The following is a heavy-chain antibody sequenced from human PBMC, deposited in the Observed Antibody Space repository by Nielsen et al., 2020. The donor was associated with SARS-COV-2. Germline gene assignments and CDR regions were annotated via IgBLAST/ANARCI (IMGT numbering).Heavy chain of an antibody. V-gene: IGHV3-30*18. CDR1: GFTFSSYG. CDR2: ISYDGSNK. CDR3: AKDRDSSSSGALS. Sequence: GGSLRLSCAASGFTFSSYGMHWVRQAPGKGLEWVAVISYDGSNKYYADSVKGRFTISRDNSKNTLYLQMNSLRAEDTAVYYCAKDRDSSSSGALSWGRGTLVTVSS. J-gene: IGHJ5*02. D-gene: IGHD6-6*01.